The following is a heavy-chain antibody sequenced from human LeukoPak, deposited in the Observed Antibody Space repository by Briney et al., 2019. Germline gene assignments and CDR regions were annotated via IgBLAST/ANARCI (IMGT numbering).Heavy chain of an antibody. CDR2: ISASGDTT. J-gene: IGHJ4*02. V-gene: IGHV3-23*01. Sequence: PGGSLRLSCAASGFTFSTYAMAWVRRAPGKGLEWVSGISASGDTTYYGDSVKGRFIISKDYSKNTLYLQMNGRRAEDTALYYCASRPRSTVVAPWDYWGQGTLVTVSS. CDR1: GFTFSTYA. D-gene: IGHD3-22*01. CDR3: ASRPRSTVVAPWDY.